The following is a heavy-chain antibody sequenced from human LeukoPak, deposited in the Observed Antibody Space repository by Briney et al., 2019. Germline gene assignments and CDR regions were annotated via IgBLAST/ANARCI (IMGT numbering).Heavy chain of an antibody. CDR2: INEGGSVQ. D-gene: IGHD4-17*01. CDR1: GVAFSSHY. V-gene: IGHV3-7*01. CDR3: ARSHYGDLA. Sequence: PGGSLRLSCAASGVAFSSHYMTWVRQAPGKGLEWVANINEGGSVQNYVDSVKGRFTVSRDNAKNSLYLQMNSLRVEDTAVYYCARSHYGDLAWSQGTLVTVSS. J-gene: IGHJ5*02.